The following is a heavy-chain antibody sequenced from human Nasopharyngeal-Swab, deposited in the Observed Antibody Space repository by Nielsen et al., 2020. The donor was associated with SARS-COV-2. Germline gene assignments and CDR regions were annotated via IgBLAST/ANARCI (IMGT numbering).Heavy chain of an antibody. D-gene: IGHD3-22*01. CDR2: IIPIFGTA. Sequence: SVKVSCKASGGTFSSYAISWVRQAPGQGLEWMGGIIPIFGTANYAQKFQGRVTITADESTSTAYMELSSLRSEDTAVYYCAREEGERGHYYGSSGYNYWGQGTLVTVSS. CDR3: AREEGERGHYYGSSGYNY. V-gene: IGHV1-69*13. J-gene: IGHJ4*02. CDR1: GGTFSSYA.